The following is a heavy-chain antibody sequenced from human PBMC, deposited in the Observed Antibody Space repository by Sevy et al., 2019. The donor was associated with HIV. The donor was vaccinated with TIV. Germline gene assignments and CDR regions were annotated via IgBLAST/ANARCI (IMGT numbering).Heavy chain of an antibody. CDR1: GFTFSNVW. CDR3: TTMMRLYGDPNFWYFDL. CDR2: IQSKSEGGTT. D-gene: IGHD4-17*01. V-gene: IGHV3-15*01. J-gene: IGHJ2*01. Sequence: GGSLRLSCAASGFTFSNVWTSWVRQASGKGLEWVGRIQSKSEGGTTDYAAPVKGRFSISRDESSDTLYLKMNSLKTEDTAVYYCTTMMRLYGDPNFWYFDLWAVAPWSPSPQ.